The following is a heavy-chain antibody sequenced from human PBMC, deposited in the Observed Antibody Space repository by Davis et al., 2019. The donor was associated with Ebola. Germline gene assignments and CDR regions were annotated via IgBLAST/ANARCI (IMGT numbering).Heavy chain of an antibody. J-gene: IGHJ6*02. V-gene: IGHV3-7*03. CDR3: ARAGSTVTTVLVYYYYGMDV. CDR1: GFTFSSYW. Sequence: GESLKISCAASGFTFSSYWMSWVRQAPGKGLEWVANIKQDGSEKYYVDSVKGRFTISRDNAKNSLYLQMNSLRAEDTAVYYCARAGSTVTTVLVYYYYGMDVWGQGTTVTVSS. D-gene: IGHD4-17*01. CDR2: IKQDGSEK.